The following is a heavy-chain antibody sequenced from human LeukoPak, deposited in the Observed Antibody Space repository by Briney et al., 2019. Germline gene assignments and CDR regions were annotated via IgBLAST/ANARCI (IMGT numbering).Heavy chain of an antibody. CDR3: AKGIYCSGWSYFGD. Sequence: GGSLRLSCTASGFTFSNSAMSWVRQAPGKGLEWVSNLSGSGITTYYADPVKGRFTISRDNSKNTLYLQMNSLTAEDTYVYYSAKGIYCSGWSYFGDWGHGVLVTVSS. CDR2: LSGSGITT. V-gene: IGHV3-23*01. CDR1: GFTFSNSA. D-gene: IGHD6-19*01. J-gene: IGHJ4*01.